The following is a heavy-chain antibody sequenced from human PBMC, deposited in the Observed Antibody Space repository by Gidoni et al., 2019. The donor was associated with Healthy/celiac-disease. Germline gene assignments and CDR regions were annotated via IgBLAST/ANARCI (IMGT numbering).Heavy chain of an antibody. CDR2: ITYDVSNK. J-gene: IGHJ5*02. CDR3: ASPPPYDFWSGYYKWKYNWFDP. V-gene: IGHV3-30-3*01. Sequence: QVQLVESGGGVVQPGRSLRLSCAASGFTFSSYAMHWVRQGPGKGLEWGAVITYDVSNKYYADSVKGRFTISRDNSKNTLYLQMNSLRAEDTAVYYCASPPPYDFWSGYYKWKYNWFDPWGQGTLVTVSS. CDR1: GFTFSSYA. D-gene: IGHD3-3*01.